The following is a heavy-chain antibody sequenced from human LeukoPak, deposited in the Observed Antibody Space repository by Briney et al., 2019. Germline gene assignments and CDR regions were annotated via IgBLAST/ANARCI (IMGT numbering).Heavy chain of an antibody. CDR3: ARDCLYSSSSYYYGMDV. CDR2: INPSGGST. J-gene: IGHJ6*02. V-gene: IGHV1-46*01. CDR1: GYTFTSYY. Sequence: ASVKVSCKASGYTFTSYYIHWVRQAPGQGLEWMGIINPSGGSTSSAQKFQGRVTMTRDTSTSTVYMELSSLRSEDTAEYYCARDCLYSSSSYYYGMDVWGQGTTVIVSS. D-gene: IGHD6-6*01.